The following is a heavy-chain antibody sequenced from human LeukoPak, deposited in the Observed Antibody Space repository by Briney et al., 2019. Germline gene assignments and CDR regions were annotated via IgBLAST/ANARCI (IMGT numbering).Heavy chain of an antibody. CDR3: ATLLRYFDWVKGAFDI. J-gene: IGHJ3*02. V-gene: IGHV1-24*01. CDR1: GYTLTELS. CDR2: FDPEDGET. D-gene: IGHD3-9*01. Sequence: GASVKVSCKVSGYTLTELSMHWVRQAPGKGLEWMGGFDPEDGETIYAQKFQGRVTMTEDTSTDTAYMELSSLRPEDTAVYYCATLLRYFDWVKGAFDIWGQGTMVTVSS.